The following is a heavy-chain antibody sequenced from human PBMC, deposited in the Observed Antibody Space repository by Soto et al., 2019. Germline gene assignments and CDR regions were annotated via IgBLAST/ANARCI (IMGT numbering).Heavy chain of an antibody. V-gene: IGHV3-48*02. Sequence: GGSLRLSCAASQFTFSTYSMNWVRQAPGKGLEWISYISSTSSNTYYADSVKGRFTISRDNARNSLYLQMNSLRDEDTAVYYCARDSCRNTSCAANYWGQGTLVTVSS. CDR3: ARDSCRNTSCAANY. CDR2: ISSTSSNT. CDR1: QFTFSTYS. J-gene: IGHJ4*02. D-gene: IGHD2-2*01.